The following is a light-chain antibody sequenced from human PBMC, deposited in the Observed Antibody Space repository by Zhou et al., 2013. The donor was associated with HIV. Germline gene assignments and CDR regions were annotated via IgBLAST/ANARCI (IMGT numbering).Light chain of an antibody. CDR1: QDISNY. Sequence: DIQMTQSPSSLSASVGDRVTITCQASQDISNYLHWYQQKPGKAPKLLIYDASNLETGVPSRFSGSGSGTDFTFTITSLKPEDIATYYCQEYSKLPYTFGQGTKLEIK. J-gene: IGKJ2*01. V-gene: IGKV1-33*01. CDR3: QEYSKLPYT. CDR2: DAS.